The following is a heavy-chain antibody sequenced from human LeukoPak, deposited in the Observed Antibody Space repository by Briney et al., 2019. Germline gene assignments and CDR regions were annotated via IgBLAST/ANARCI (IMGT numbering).Heavy chain of an antibody. D-gene: IGHD2-15*01. CDR1: GGSIIHSDYY. V-gene: IGHV4-39*07. CDR3: ARAPCSSGSCTYWYLDL. Sequence: PSETLSLTCTVSGGSIIHSDYYWGWIRQSPGKGLEWFGSIYFSGATYYNPSLKSRVTISIDTAMNQFSLNLNSVTAADTAVYYCARAPCSSGSCTYWYLDLWGRGTLVTVSS. J-gene: IGHJ2*01. CDR2: IYFSGAT.